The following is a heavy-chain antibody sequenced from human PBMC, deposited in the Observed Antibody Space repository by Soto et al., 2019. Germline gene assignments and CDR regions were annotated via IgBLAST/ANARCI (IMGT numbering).Heavy chain of an antibody. V-gene: IGHV1-46*03. Sequence: GASVKVSCKASGGTFSTYAISWVRQAPGQGLEWMGIINPSGGSTSYAQKFQGRVTMTRDTSTSTVYMELSSLRSEDTAVYYCAREKFRAAAGDYDAFDIWGQGTMVTVSS. D-gene: IGHD6-13*01. J-gene: IGHJ3*02. CDR1: GGTFSTYA. CDR2: INPSGGST. CDR3: AREKFRAAAGDYDAFDI.